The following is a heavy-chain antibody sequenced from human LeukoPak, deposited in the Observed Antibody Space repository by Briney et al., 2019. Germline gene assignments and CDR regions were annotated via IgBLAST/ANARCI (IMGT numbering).Heavy chain of an antibody. D-gene: IGHD3-10*01. J-gene: IGHJ4*02. V-gene: IGHV1-2*02. Sequence: ASVKVSCKASGYIFTGYCLHWVRQAPGQGLEWMGWINPNSGGTNYAQKFQGRVTMTRDTSISTAYMELSRLRSDDTAVYYCARDLWFGEPPFDYWGQGTLVTVSS. CDR3: ARDLWFGEPPFDY. CDR2: INPNSGGT. CDR1: GYIFTGYC.